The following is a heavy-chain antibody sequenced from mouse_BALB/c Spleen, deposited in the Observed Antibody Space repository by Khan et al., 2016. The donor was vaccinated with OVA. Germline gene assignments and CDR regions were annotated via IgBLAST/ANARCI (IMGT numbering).Heavy chain of an antibody. Sequence: EVELVESGGDLVKPGGSLKLSCAASGFTFSSYSMSWVRQTPDKRLEWVATISSVGDYTYYPDSVKGRFTISRDNAKNTLYLQMSSLKSEDTAMXYCASHLTGSFAYWGQGTLVTVSA. CDR1: GFTFSSYS. V-gene: IGHV5-6*01. J-gene: IGHJ3*01. CDR2: ISSVGDYT. D-gene: IGHD4-1*01. CDR3: ASHLTGSFAY.